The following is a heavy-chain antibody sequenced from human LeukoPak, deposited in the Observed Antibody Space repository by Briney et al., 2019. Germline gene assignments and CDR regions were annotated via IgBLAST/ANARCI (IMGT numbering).Heavy chain of an antibody. J-gene: IGHJ6*03. CDR3: ARGRTGTTLGYYYYMDV. CDR1: GGSISSGGYY. CDR2: IYHSGST. Sequence: PSETLSLTCTVSGGSISSGGYYWSWIRQPPGKGLEWIGYIYHSGSTYYNPSLKSRVTISVDRSKNQFSLKLSPVTAADTAVYYCARGRTGTTLGYYYYMDVWAKGTTVTVSS. V-gene: IGHV4-30-2*01. D-gene: IGHD1-7*01.